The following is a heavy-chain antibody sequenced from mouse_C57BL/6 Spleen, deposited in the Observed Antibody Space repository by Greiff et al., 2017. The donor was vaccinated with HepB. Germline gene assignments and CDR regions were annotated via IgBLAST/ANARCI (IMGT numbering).Heavy chain of an antibody. Sequence: QVQLKESGPELVKPGASVKLSCKASGYTLTSYDINWVKQRPGQGLEWIGWIYPRDGSTKYNEKFKGKATLTADTSSTTAYMELRSLTSEDSAVYFCANYYGCSDVGGVIDYWGQGTTLTVSS. J-gene: IGHJ2*01. CDR1: GYTLTSYD. D-gene: IGHD1-1*01. CDR2: IYPRDGST. V-gene: IGHV1-85*01. CDR3: ANYYGCSDVGGVIDY.